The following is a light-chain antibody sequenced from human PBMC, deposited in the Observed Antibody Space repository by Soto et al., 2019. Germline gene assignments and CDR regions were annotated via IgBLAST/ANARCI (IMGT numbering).Light chain of an antibody. CDR3: QKLHGYPLT. Sequence: DIQLTQSPSFLSASVGDRVTITCRASQGISSYLAWFQQNPGKAPKLLIYTASTLQGGVQSRFSGSGSGTDFTLTISSLQPEDFATYYCQKLHGYPLTFVPRTKVEIK. V-gene: IGKV1-9*01. J-gene: IGKJ1*01. CDR2: TAS. CDR1: QGISSY.